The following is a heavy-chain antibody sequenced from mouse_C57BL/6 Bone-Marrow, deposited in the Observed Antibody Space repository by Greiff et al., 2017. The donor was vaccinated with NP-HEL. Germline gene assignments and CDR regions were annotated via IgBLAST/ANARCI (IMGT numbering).Heavy chain of an antibody. CDR3: ARSGSDYDGAWFAY. V-gene: IGHV1-53*01. CDR2: INPSNGGT. D-gene: IGHD2-4*01. CDR1: GYTFTSYW. J-gene: IGHJ3*01. Sequence: QVQLQQSGTELVKPGASVKLSCKASGYTFTSYWMHWVKQRPGQGLEWIGNINPSNGGTNYIEKFKSKATLTVDKSSSTAYMQLSSLTSEDSAVYYWARSGSDYDGAWFAYWGQGTLVTVSA.